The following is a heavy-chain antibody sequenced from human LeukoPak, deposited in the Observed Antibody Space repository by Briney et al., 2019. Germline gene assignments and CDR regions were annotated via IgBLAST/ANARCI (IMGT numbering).Heavy chain of an antibody. CDR1: GFTFSSYS. V-gene: IGHV3-48*02. CDR3: AGLRLGELSSDY. Sequence: PGGSLRLSCAASGFTFSSYSMNWVRQAPGKGLEWVSYIGSSSSTIYYADSVKGRFTISRDNAKNSLYLQMNSLRDEDTAVYYCAGLRLGELSSDYWGQGTLVTVSS. J-gene: IGHJ4*02. D-gene: IGHD3-16*02. CDR2: IGSSSSTI.